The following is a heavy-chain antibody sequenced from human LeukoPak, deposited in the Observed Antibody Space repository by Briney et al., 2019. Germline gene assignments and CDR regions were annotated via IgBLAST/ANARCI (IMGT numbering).Heavy chain of an antibody. CDR3: AKDMGGRYLREAFDI. CDR2: ISWNSGSI. Sequence: GGSLRLSCAASGFTFDDYAMHWVRQAPGKGLEWVSGISWNSGSIGYADSVKGRFTISRDNAKNSLYLQMNSLRAEDTALYYCAKDMGGRYLREAFDIWGQGTMVTVSS. V-gene: IGHV3-9*01. D-gene: IGHD1-1*01. CDR1: GFTFDDYA. J-gene: IGHJ3*02.